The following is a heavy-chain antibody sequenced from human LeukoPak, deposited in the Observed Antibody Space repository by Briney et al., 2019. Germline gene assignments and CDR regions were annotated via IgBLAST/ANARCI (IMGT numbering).Heavy chain of an antibody. Sequence: GGSLRLSCAASGFTFSSYGMHWVRQAPGKGLEWVAFIRYDGSNKYYADSVKGRFTISRDNSKNTLYLQMNSLRAEDTAVYYCAKDGWDIVVVPAAIDYYYYYYMDVWGKGPRSPSP. CDR3: AKDGWDIVVVPAAIDYYYYYYMDV. J-gene: IGHJ6*03. V-gene: IGHV3-30*02. CDR1: GFTFSSYG. CDR2: IRYDGSNK. D-gene: IGHD2-2*02.